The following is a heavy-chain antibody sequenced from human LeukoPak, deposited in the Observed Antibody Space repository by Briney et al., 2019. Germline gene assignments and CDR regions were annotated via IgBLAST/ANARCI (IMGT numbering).Heavy chain of an antibody. D-gene: IGHD2-2*03. CDR1: GGSISSYY. CDR3: ARHGYCSSTSCFWFDP. V-gene: IGHV4-59*08. J-gene: IGHJ5*02. Sequence: PSETLSLTCTVSGGSISSYYWSWLRQPPGKGLEWIGYIYYSGSTNYNPSLKSRVTISVDTSKNQFSLKLSSVTAADTAVYYCARHGYCSSTSCFWFDPWGQGTLVTVSS. CDR2: IYYSGST.